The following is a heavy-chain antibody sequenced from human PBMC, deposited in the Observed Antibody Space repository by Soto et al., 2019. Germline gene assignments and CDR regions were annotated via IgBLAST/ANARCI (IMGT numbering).Heavy chain of an antibody. CDR1: GLTVSTNY. D-gene: IGHD3-9*01. CDR3: AGDYDTSRGDWAYYGIDV. J-gene: IGHJ6*02. V-gene: IGHV3-66*01. CDR2: IYYGGTT. Sequence: EVQLVESGGGLVQPGGSLRISCAASGLTVSTNYMSWVRQAPGKGLEWVSIIYYGGTTYYADSVKGRFTISRDDSKNTLYLPMHSLRAEDTAVYYCAGDYDTSRGDWAYYGIDVWGQGTTVTVSS.